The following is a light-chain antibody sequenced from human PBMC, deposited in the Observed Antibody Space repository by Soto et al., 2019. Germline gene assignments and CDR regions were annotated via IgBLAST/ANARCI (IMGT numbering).Light chain of an antibody. V-gene: IGKV3-20*01. CDR2: GAS. Sequence: ETVLTQSPGTLSLSPGERATLSCRASQSLTGSFLAWYQQKPGQAPKVLIYGASNRATGIPDRFSGSGSGTDFTLTISRLEPEDFAVYYCQQYVHWPPGAFGQGTTVEIK. CDR1: QSLTGSF. CDR3: QQYVHWPPGA. J-gene: IGKJ1*01.